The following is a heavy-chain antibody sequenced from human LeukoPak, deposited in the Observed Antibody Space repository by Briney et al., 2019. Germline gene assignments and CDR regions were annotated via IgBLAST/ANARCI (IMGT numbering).Heavy chain of an antibody. J-gene: IGHJ4*02. CDR1: GSGFIFSDHY. D-gene: IGHD4-23*01. Sequence: PGGSLRLSCAVSGSGFIFSDHYMDWVRQAPRKGLEWVGRTRNRANSYTTEHAASVKGRFTISRDNSQNSLFLQMSSLRNGDTAVYYCTRDYGGNPGGYWGQGTLVTVSS. CDR3: TRDYGGNPGGY. V-gene: IGHV3-72*01. CDR2: TRNRANSYTT.